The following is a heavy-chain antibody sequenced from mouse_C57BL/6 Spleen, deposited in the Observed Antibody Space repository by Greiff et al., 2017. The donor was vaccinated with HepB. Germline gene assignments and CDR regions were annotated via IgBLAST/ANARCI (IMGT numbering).Heavy chain of an antibody. V-gene: IGHV5-4*01. CDR2: ISDGGSYT. CDR3: ARDREVTTLYYFDY. Sequence: EVKLMDSGGGLVKPGGSLKLSCAASGFTFSSYAMSWVRQTPEKRLEWVATISDGGSYTYYPDNVKGRFTISRDNAKNNLYLQMSHLKSEDTAMYYCARDREVTTLYYFDYWGQGTTLTVSS. CDR1: GFTFSSYA. J-gene: IGHJ2*01. D-gene: IGHD2-1*01.